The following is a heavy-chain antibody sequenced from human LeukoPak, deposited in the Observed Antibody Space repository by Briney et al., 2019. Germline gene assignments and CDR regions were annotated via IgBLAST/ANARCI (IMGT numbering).Heavy chain of an antibody. D-gene: IGHD6-19*01. Sequence: ASVKVSCKASGGTFSSYAISWVRQAPGQGLEWMGGIIPIFGTANYAQKFQGRVTITADESTSTAYMELSSLRSEDTAVYYCANQYSSGWYGDYWGQGTLVTVSS. CDR1: GGTFSSYA. CDR2: IIPIFGTA. J-gene: IGHJ4*02. CDR3: ANQYSSGWYGDY. V-gene: IGHV1-69*13.